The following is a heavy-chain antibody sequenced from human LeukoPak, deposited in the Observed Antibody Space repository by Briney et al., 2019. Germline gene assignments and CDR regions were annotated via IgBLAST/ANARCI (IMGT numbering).Heavy chain of an antibody. J-gene: IGHJ3*02. V-gene: IGHV3-66*01. D-gene: IGHD2-21*01. CDR2: IYSGGST. Sequence: GGSLRLSCAASGFTVSSNYMSWVRQAPGKGLEWVSVIYSGGSTYYADSVKGRFTISRDNAKNSLYLQMNSLRVEDTAVYYCVRDSGFCGGDCYAFDIWGQGTMITVSS. CDR1: GFTVSSNY. CDR3: VRDSGFCGGDCYAFDI.